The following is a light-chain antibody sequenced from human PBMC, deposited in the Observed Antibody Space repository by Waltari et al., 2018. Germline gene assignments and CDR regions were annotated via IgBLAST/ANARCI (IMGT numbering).Light chain of an antibody. Sequence: EIVLTQSPGTLSLSPGERATLSCRASHSVSSSYLAWYQQKPGQAPRLLIYGASSRATCIPDRFSGSGSGTDFTLTISRLEPEDFATYYCLQDHGYPRTFGQGTKLEIK. J-gene: IGKJ2*01. CDR2: GAS. CDR1: HSVSSSY. CDR3: LQDHGYPRT. V-gene: IGKV3-20*01.